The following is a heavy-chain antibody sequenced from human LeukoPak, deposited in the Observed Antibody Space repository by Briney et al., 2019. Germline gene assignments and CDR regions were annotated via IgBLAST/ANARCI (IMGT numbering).Heavy chain of an antibody. Sequence: GGSLRLSCAASGFAFSSYDMHWVRQVSGKGLEWVSAIGHAGYTYYADSVKGRFTISREDAKNYFFLQMNSLRAGDTAVYFCAALGDSIYWGQGTLVTVSS. V-gene: IGHV3-13*01. CDR3: AALGDSIY. CDR2: IGHAGYT. D-gene: IGHD1-26*01. J-gene: IGHJ4*02. CDR1: GFAFSSYD.